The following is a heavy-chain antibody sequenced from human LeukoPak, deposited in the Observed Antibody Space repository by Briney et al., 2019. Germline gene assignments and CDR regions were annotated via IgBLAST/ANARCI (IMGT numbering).Heavy chain of an antibody. CDR3: AGGDYPRDY. CDR2: INPSGGST. Sequence: ASVKVSCKASGYTFTTYYVHWVRQAPGQGLEWMGIINPSGGSTTYAQKFRGRLTMTRDMSTSTVYMELSRLRSDDTAVYYCAGGDYPRDYWGQGTLVTVSS. CDR1: GYTFTTYY. J-gene: IGHJ4*02. D-gene: IGHD4-17*01. V-gene: IGHV1-46*01.